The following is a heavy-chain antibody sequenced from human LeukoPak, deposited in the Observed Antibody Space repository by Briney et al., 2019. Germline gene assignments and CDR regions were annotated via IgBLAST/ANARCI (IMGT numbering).Heavy chain of an antibody. D-gene: IGHD6-19*01. CDR2: ISYDGSNK. Sequence: GGSLRLSCAASGFTFSSYAMHWVRQAPGKGLEWEAVISYDGSNKYYADSVKGRFTISRDNSKNTLYLQMNSLRAEDTAVYYCARDRVADRRTYYFDYWGQGTLVTVSS. CDR3: ARDRVADRRTYYFDY. J-gene: IGHJ4*02. CDR1: GFTFSSYA. V-gene: IGHV3-30-3*01.